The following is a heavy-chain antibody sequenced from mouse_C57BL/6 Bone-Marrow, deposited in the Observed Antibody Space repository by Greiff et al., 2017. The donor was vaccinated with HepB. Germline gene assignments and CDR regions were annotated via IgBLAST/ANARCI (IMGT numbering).Heavy chain of an antibody. CDR3: ASRMITTRGIAY. CDR2: ISSGGSYT. V-gene: IGHV5-6*01. Sequence: EVQRVESGGDLVKPGGSLKLSCAASGFTFSSYGMSWVRQTPDKRLEWVATISSGGSYTYYPDSVKGRFTISRDNAKNTLYLQMSSLKSEDTAMYYGASRMITTRGIAYWGQGTLVTVSA. D-gene: IGHD2-4*01. CDR1: GFTFSSYG. J-gene: IGHJ3*01.